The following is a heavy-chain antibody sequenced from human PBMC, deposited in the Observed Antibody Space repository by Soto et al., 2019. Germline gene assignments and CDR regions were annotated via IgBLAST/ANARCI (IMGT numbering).Heavy chain of an antibody. CDR1: GFTFSSYW. D-gene: IGHD2-2*01. J-gene: IGHJ4*02. V-gene: IGHV3-7*05. CDR3: AKSLSAIPGDS. Sequence: EVQLVESGGGLVQSGGSLRLSCAASGFTFSSYWMSWVRQGPGKGPEWVANIKQDGREKYYVDSVKGRFTISRDNAKNSLYLQMTSLRAEDTDVYHCAKSLSAIPGDSWGQGTLVTVSS. CDR2: IKQDGREK.